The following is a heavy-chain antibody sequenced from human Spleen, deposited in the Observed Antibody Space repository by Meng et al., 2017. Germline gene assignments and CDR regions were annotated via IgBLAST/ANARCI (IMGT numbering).Heavy chain of an antibody. CDR2: INHSGST. V-gene: IGHV4-34*01. CDR3: ARGGRYSSGWYIDY. D-gene: IGHD6-19*01. Sequence: QGRLQQWGAGLLKPSETLSLTCAVYGGSFSGFHWSWIRQPPGKGLEWIGEINHSGSTYYNPSLKSRVTISVDTSKNQFSLKLSSVTAADTAVYYCARGGRYSSGWYIDYWGQGTLVTVSS. CDR1: GGSFSGFH. J-gene: IGHJ4*02.